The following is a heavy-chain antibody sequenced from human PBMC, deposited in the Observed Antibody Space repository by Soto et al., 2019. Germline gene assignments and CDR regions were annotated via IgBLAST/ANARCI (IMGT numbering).Heavy chain of an antibody. V-gene: IGHV3-53*01. CDR3: ARDHVTIFGVVSYGMDV. J-gene: IGHJ6*02. CDR1: GFTVSSNY. D-gene: IGHD3-3*01. Sequence: TGGSLRLSCAASGFTVSSNYMSWVRQAPGKGLEWVSVIYSGGSTYYADSVKGRFTISRDNSKNTLYLQMNSLRAEDTAVYYCARDHVTIFGVVSYGMDVWGQGTTVTVSS. CDR2: IYSGGST.